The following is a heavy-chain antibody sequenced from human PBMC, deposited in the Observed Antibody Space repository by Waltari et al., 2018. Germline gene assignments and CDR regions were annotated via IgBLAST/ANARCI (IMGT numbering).Heavy chain of an antibody. CDR3: ARVFVYGANSGKRPMDV. J-gene: IGHJ6*03. V-gene: IGHV3-7*01. CDR2: IKQDGSEN. Sequence: EVQMVESGGGLVQPGGSLRLSCAASGFTFSSYWMTWVRQAPGKGREWVANIKQDGSENYYVDSVKGRVTITRDDAKNSLYLQMNSLRNEDTAVYFCARVFVYGANSGKRPMDVWGKGTTVTVSS. CDR1: GFTFSSYW. D-gene: IGHD4-17*01.